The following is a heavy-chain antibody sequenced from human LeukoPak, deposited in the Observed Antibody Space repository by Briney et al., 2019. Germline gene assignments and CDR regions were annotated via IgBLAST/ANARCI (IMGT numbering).Heavy chain of an antibody. D-gene: IGHD6-19*01. V-gene: IGHV4-59*01. Sequence: KPSETLSLTCAVYGGSFSGYYWSWIRQPPGKGLEWIGYIYYSGSTNYNPSLKSRVTISVDTSKNQFSLKLSSVTAADTAVYYCARYSSGRGGWFDPWGQGTLVTVSS. CDR2: IYYSGST. CDR3: ARYSSGRGGWFDP. CDR1: GGSFSGYY. J-gene: IGHJ5*02.